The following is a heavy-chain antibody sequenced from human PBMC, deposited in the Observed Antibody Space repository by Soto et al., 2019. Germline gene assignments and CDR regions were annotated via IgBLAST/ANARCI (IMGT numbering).Heavy chain of an antibody. CDR1: GFTVSGSV. Sequence: EVQLVESGRGVVQPGGSLKLCCAASGFTVSGSVVHWVRQASGKGLEWVGSSRSKANKYATAYAASVPGRFAIFRDDLKTTAYLQMNSLKTEDTAVYYCTNTQVYYGMDVWGQGTTVTVSS. CDR2: SRSKANKYAT. V-gene: IGHV3-73*02. CDR3: TNTQVYYGMDV. J-gene: IGHJ6*02.